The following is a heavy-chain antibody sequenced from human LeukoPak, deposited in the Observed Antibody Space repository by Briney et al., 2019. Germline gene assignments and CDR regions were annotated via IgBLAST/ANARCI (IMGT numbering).Heavy chain of an antibody. Sequence: PGRSQRLSREASGYTFKRYAMHWARHTPGKGREWVANMSSDGRHKYYIDAEKRQFPISTDNYKNTLYQQINSLRAEDTAVYYCAREDHYDSRTDRVVDYWGQGPLVIVPS. J-gene: IGHJ4*02. D-gene: IGHD3-22*01. CDR2: MSSDGRHK. CDR1: GYTFKRYA. V-gene: IGHV3-33*05. CDR3: AREDHYDSRTDRVVDY.